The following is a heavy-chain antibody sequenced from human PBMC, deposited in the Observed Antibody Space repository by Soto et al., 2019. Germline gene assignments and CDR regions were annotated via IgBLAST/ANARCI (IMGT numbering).Heavy chain of an antibody. D-gene: IGHD3-9*01. CDR2: IYYSGTT. Sequence: SETLSLTCTVSGGSLTSGSYYWSWIRQPPGKRLEWIAYIYYSGTTKYNPSLKSRVTMSVDVYKSQFSLKLNSVTAADTAVYYCARAASPYLDLLSPFEPRGKGTLVTVSS. V-gene: IGHV4-61*01. CDR3: ARAASPYLDLLSPFEP. J-gene: IGHJ5*02. CDR1: GGSLTSGSYY.